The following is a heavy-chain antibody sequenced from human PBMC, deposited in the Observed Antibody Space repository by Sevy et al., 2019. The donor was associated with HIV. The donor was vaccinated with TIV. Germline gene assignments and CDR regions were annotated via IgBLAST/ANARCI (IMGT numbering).Heavy chain of an antibody. D-gene: IGHD3-22*01. CDR2: IYWDDDK. J-gene: IGHJ5*02. CDR3: AHSRVLTMIRWFDP. CDR1: GFSLSTSGVG. Sequence: SGPTLVNPTQTLTLTCTFSGFSLSTSGVGVGWIRQPPGKALEWLGLIYWDDDKRYSPSLKSRLTITKDTSKNQVVLTMTNMDPVDTATHYCAHSRVLTMIRWFDPWGQGTLVTVSS. V-gene: IGHV2-5*02.